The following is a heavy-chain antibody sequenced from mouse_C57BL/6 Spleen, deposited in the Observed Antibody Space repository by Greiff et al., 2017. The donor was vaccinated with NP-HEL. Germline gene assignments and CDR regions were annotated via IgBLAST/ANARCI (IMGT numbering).Heavy chain of an antibody. CDR2: IYPGDGDT. CDR1: GYAFSSSW. Sequence: QVQLQQSGPELVKPGASVKISCKASGYAFSSSWMNWVKQRPGKGLEWIGRIYPGDGDTNYNGKFKGKATLTADKSSSTAYMQLSSLTSEDSAVYFCARSGDYDDFDYWGQGTTLTVSS. V-gene: IGHV1-82*01. J-gene: IGHJ2*01. D-gene: IGHD2-4*01. CDR3: ARSGDYDDFDY.